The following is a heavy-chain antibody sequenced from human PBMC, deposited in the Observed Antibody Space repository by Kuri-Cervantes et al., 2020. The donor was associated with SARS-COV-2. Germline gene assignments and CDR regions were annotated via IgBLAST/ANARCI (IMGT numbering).Heavy chain of an antibody. Sequence: GESLKISCAASRFPFSSYWMSWVRQAPGKGLEWVANIKEDGSERYYVDSMKGRFTISRDNAKNSLYLQMNNLRADDTAVYYCAKIAGYNSGWYDDWGQGTLVTVSS. CDR1: RFPFSSYW. CDR3: AKIAGYNSGWYDD. D-gene: IGHD6-19*01. CDR2: IKEDGSER. V-gene: IGHV3-7*03. J-gene: IGHJ5*02.